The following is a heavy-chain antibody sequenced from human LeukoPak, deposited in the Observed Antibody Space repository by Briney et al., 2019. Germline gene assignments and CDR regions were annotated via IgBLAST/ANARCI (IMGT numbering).Heavy chain of an antibody. V-gene: IGHV3-48*03. CDR3: ARDQTSVAGTVYNWFDP. CDR2: ISSSGSTI. J-gene: IGHJ5*02. D-gene: IGHD6-19*01. Sequence: GGSLRLSCAASGFTFSSYEMNWVRQAPGKGLEGVSYISSSGSTIYYAESVMGRFTISRDNAKNSLYLQMNSLRAEDTAVYYCARDQTSVAGTVYNWFDPWGQGTLVTVSS. CDR1: GFTFSSYE.